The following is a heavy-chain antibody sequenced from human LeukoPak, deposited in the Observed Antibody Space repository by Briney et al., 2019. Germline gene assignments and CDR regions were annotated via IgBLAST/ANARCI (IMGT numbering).Heavy chain of an antibody. V-gene: IGHV3-23*01. CDR3: ARAWRYCSGGSCYYFDY. D-gene: IGHD2-15*01. J-gene: IGHJ4*02. CDR2: ISGSGGTA. Sequence: PGGSLRLSCAASGFTFSIYAMSWVRQAPGKGLEWVSAISGSGGTAYYADSVKGRFTISRDNSKNTLYLQMNSLRAEDTAVYYCARAWRYCSGGSCYYFDYWGQGTLVTVSS. CDR1: GFTFSIYA.